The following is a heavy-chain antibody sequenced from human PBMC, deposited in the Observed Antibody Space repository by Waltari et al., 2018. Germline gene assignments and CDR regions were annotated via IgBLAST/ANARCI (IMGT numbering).Heavy chain of an antibody. CDR1: GFTFGSYN. CDR3: ARGDLGYCSTARCFDFDS. D-gene: IGHD2-2*01. J-gene: IGHJ4*02. CDR2: ISASRVYI. Sequence: EVQLVESGGGLVKPGGSLRLSCEASGFTFGSYNMHWVRTAPGEGLEWVSTISASRVYIYYADSVKGRFTISSDNAKNSLYLEMKSLGADDTAVYYCARGDLGYCSTARCFDFDSWGQGTLVTVSS. V-gene: IGHV3-21*02.